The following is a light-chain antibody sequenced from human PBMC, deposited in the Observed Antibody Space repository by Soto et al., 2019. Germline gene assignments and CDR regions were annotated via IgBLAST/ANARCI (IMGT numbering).Light chain of an antibody. CDR3: QQYGSSPPLT. CDR1: QSVSSSY. Sequence: EIVLTQSPGTLSLSPGERATLSCRASQSVSSSYLAWYQQKTGQAPRLLFYGASSRATGIPDRFSGSGSGTDFTLTISRLEPEDFAVYYCQQYGSSPPLTFGGGTKVEIK. CDR2: GAS. J-gene: IGKJ4*01. V-gene: IGKV3-20*01.